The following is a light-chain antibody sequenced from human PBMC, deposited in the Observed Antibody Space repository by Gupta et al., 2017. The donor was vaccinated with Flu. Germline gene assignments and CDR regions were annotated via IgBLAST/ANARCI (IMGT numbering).Light chain of an antibody. CDR2: LAS. J-gene: IGKJ1*01. Sequence: DIVMTQSPDPLAVSLGERATINCKSSQSVLLSSNNKNYLAWYQQKPGQPPKLLIYLASSRESGVPDRFSGSGSGTDFTLTISSLQAEDVAVYYCQQYYSTPGTFGPGTKVEIK. V-gene: IGKV4-1*01. CDR3: QQYYSTPGT. CDR1: QSVLLSSNNKNY.